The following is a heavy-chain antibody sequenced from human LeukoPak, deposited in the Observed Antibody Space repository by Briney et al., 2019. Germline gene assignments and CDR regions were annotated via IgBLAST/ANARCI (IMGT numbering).Heavy chain of an antibody. CDR2: LYHSGST. CDR1: GGSISSYY. D-gene: IGHD3-22*01. J-gene: IGHJ3*02. CDR3: ARDLTYYYDSSGYYPGAFDI. Sequence: PSETLSLTCTVSGGSISSYYWSWIRQPPGKGLEWMGHLYHSGSTNYSPSLKSRVTISVDTSKNQFSLSLSSVTAADTAVYYCARDLTYYYDSSGYYPGAFDIWGQGTIVTVSS. V-gene: IGHV4-59*01.